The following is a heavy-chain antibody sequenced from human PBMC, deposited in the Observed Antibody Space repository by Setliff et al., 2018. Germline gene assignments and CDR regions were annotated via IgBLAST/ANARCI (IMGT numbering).Heavy chain of an antibody. CDR1: GGSFSGYY. Sequence: SETLSLTCAVYGGSFSGYYWSWIRQPPGKGLDWIGEINHSGSTNYNPSLKSRVTISVDTSKNQFSLKLSSVTAADTAVYYCARIDIVLMVYADWGQGTMVTVSS. CDR2: INHSGST. CDR3: ARIDIVLMVYAD. V-gene: IGHV4-34*01. J-gene: IGHJ3*01. D-gene: IGHD2-8*01.